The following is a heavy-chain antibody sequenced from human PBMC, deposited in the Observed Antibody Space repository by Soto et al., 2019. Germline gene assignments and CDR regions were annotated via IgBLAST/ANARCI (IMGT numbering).Heavy chain of an antibody. CDR2: ISRNGGST. CDR1: GFTFRSYA. J-gene: IGHJ2*01. V-gene: IGHV3-23*01. D-gene: IGHD2-8*01. CDR3: AKDNGPPGTTDWYFDF. Sequence: EVQLLESGGGLLQPGGSLRLSCAASGFTFRSYAMNWLRQAPGKGLEWVSGISRNGGSTYYADPVKGRFTISRDNSKNTLYLQMNSLRAEDTALYYCAKDNGPPGTTDWYFDFWGRGTLVSVSS.